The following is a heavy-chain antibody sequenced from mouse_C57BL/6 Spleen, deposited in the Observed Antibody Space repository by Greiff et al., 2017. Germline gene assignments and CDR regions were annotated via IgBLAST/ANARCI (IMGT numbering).Heavy chain of an antibody. CDR2: IDPSDSYT. J-gene: IGHJ3*01. CDR3: ARERTVAY. Sequence: QVQLQQPGAELVRPGTSVKLSCKASGYTFTSYWMHWVKQRPGQGLEWIGVIDPSDSYTNYNQKFKGKATLTVETSSSTAYMQLSSLTSEDSAVYYCARERTVAYWGQGTLVTVSA. CDR1: GYTFTSYW. D-gene: IGHD4-1*01. V-gene: IGHV1-59*01.